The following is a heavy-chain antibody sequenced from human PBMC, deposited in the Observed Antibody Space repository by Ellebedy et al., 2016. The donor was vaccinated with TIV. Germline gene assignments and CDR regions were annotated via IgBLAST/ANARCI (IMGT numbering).Heavy chain of an antibody. J-gene: IGHJ4*02. D-gene: IGHD4-23*01. CDR1: GYTFTGYY. CDR2: INPNSGGT. CDR3: ASEGPTTVVTPYY. V-gene: IGHV1-2*02. Sequence: ASVKVSXXASGYTFTGYYMHWVRQAPGQGLEWMGWINPNSGGTNYAQKFQGRVTMTRDTSISTAYMELSRLRSDDTAVYYCASEGPTTVVTPYYWGQGTLVTVSS.